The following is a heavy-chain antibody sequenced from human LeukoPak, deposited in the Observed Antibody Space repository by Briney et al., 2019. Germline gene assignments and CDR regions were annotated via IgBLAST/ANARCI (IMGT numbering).Heavy chain of an antibody. CDR1: GYTFTSYD. CDR3: ARGRGEMATIIVGTDY. CDR2: MNPNSGNT. Sequence: ASVKVSCKASGYTFTSYDINWVRQATGQGLEWMGWMNPNSGNTGYAQKFQGRVTMTRNTSISTAYMELSSLRSEDTAVYHCARGRGEMATIIVGTDYWGQVTLVTVSS. D-gene: IGHD5-24*01. J-gene: IGHJ4*02. V-gene: IGHV1-8*01.